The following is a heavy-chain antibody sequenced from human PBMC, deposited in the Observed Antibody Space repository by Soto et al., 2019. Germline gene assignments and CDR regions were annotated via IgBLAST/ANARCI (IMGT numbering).Heavy chain of an antibody. J-gene: IGHJ4*02. CDR3: TRVGGYYGDYPNFDY. D-gene: IGHD4-17*01. CDR1: GGSIRSYY. V-gene: IGHV4-59*01. Sequence: PSETLSLTCTVYGGSIRSYYWSWIRQPPGKGLEWIGNIYYSGGTNYNPSRKSRVTMSVDMSKNQVSLKLSSVTAADTAVYYCTRVGGYYGDYPNFDYWGQGALVTVSS. CDR2: IYYSGGT.